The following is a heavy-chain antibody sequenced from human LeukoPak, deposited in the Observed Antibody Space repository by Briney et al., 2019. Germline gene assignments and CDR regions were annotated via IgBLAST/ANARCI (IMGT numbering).Heavy chain of an antibody. CDR1: AGSVSSYY. CDR3: ARSLITMVRGVIDWFDP. J-gene: IGHJ5*02. CDR2: IYYSGST. D-gene: IGHD3-10*01. V-gene: IGHV4-59*02. Sequence: SETLSLTCTVSAGSVSSYYWSWIRQPPGKGLEWIGYIYYSGSTNYNPSLKSRVTISVDTSKNQFSLKLSSVTAADTAVYYCARSLITMVRGVIDWFDPWGQGTLVTVSS.